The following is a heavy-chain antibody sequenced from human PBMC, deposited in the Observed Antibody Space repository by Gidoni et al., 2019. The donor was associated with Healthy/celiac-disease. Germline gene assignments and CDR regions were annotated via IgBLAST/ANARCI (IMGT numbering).Heavy chain of an antibody. Sequence: QVQLVQSGAEVKKPGSSVKVSCKASGGTFSSYAISWVRQAPGQGLEWMGGIIPIFGTANYAQKFQGRVTITADESTSTAYMELSSLRSEDTAVYYCARDGQQLQTADYYYYYGMDVWGQGTTVTVSS. V-gene: IGHV1-69*01. J-gene: IGHJ6*02. CDR1: GGTFSSYA. CDR2: IIPIFGTA. CDR3: ARDGQQLQTADYYYYYGMDV. D-gene: IGHD6-13*01.